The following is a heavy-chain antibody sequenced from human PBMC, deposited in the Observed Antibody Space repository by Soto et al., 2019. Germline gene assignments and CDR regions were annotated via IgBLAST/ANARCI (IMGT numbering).Heavy chain of an antibody. J-gene: IGHJ4*02. CDR3: ARYPRRDSKIY. CDR1: GGSFSGYY. V-gene: IGHV4-34*02. CDR2: INHSGST. Sequence: QLQLQQWGAGLLKPSETLSLTCAVYGGSFSGYYWTWIRQPPGKGLEWIGEINHSGSTNYNPSLKSRVPISVDTSKNQFSLKLMSVTAADTAVYFCARYPRRDSKIYWDQGTLVTVSS.